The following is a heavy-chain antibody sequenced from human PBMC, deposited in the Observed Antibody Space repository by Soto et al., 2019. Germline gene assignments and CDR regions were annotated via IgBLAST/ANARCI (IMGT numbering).Heavy chain of an antibody. CDR3: ARMYYYGSGSSSWFDP. Sequence: QVQLVQSGAEVKKPGSSVKVSCKASGGTFSSYTISWVRQAPGQGLERMGRIIPILGIANYAQKFQGRVTITADKSTSTAYMELSSLRSEDTAVYYCARMYYYGSGSSSWFDPWGQGTLVTVSS. CDR2: IIPILGIA. V-gene: IGHV1-69*02. D-gene: IGHD3-10*01. CDR1: GGTFSSYT. J-gene: IGHJ5*02.